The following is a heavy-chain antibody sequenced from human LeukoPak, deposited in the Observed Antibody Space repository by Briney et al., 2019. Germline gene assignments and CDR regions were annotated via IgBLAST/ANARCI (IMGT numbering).Heavy chain of an antibody. D-gene: IGHD2-2*01. CDR2: ISWNSGSI. Sequence: GGSLRLSCVASGFTFDDYAMHWVRQAPGKGLEWVSGISWNSGSIGYADSVKGRFTISRDNAKNSLYLQMNSLRAEDTALYYCAKDTYSVPAGYFDYWGQGTLVTVSS. CDR1: GFTFDDYA. V-gene: IGHV3-9*01. J-gene: IGHJ4*02. CDR3: AKDTYSVPAGYFDY.